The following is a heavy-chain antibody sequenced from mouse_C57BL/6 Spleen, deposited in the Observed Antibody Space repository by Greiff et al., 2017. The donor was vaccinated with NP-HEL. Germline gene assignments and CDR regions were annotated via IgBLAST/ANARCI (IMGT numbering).Heavy chain of an antibody. V-gene: IGHV1-55*01. CDR2: IYPGSGST. CDR3: ARDDSRLLRNWYFDV. CDR1: GYTFTSYW. Sequence: QVQLQQPGAELVKPGASVKMSCKASGYTFTSYWITWVKQRPGQGLEWIGDIYPGSGSTNYNEKFKSKATLTVDTSSSTAYMQLSSLTSEDSAVYYCARDDSRLLRNWYFDVWGTGTTVTVSS. J-gene: IGHJ1*03. D-gene: IGHD1-1*01.